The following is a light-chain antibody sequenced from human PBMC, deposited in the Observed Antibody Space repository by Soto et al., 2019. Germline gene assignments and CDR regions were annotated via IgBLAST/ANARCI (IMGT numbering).Light chain of an antibody. CDR2: AAS. CDR3: QQYTDWPWGT. J-gene: IGKJ4*01. V-gene: IGKV1-39*01. Sequence: DIQMTQSPSSLSASVGDRVTITCRASQSISSYLNGYQQKPGKAPKLLIYAASSLQSGVPSRFNGSGSGTDFTLTISSLQPEDFATYYCQQYTDWPWGTFGGGTKVGIK. CDR1: QSISSY.